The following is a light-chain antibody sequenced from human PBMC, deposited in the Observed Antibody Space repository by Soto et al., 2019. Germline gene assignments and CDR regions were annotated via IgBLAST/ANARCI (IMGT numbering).Light chain of an antibody. CDR2: RAS. J-gene: IGKJ1*01. Sequence: DIVMTQSPLFLPVTPGEPASISCRSNQSLLRSHDTYNLDWYLQRPGQAPKLLISRASSRASGVPDRFSGSGSDTDFTLKISRVEAEDVGVYYCMQGTHWPPWTFGQGTKVEIK. CDR3: MQGTHWPPWT. CDR1: QSLLRSHDTYN. V-gene: IGKV2-28*01.